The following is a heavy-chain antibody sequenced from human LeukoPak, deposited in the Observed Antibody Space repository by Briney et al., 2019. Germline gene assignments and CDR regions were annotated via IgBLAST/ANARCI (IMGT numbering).Heavy chain of an antibody. Sequence: GGSLRLSCAASGFTFSSYEMNWVRQAPGKGLEWVSHISSSGSTIYYADSVKGRFTISRDNAKNSLYLQMNSLRAEDTAVYYCARPTTVTTSFYYYYGMDVWGQGTTVTVSS. D-gene: IGHD4-17*01. CDR2: ISSSGSTI. V-gene: IGHV3-48*03. CDR3: ARPTTVTTSFYYYYGMDV. CDR1: GFTFSSYE. J-gene: IGHJ6*02.